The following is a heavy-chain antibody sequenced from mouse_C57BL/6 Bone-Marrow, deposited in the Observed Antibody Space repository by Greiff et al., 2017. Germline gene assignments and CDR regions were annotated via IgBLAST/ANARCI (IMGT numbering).Heavy chain of an antibody. CDR2: ISDGGSYT. CDR1: GFTFSSYA. Sequence: EVMLVESGGGLVKPGGSLKLSCAASGFTFSSYAMSWVRQTPEKRLEWVATISDGGSYTYYPDNVKGRFTISRDNAKNNLYLQMSHLKSEDTAMYYCARDTAQATRFAYWGQGTLVTVSA. CDR3: ARDTAQATRFAY. V-gene: IGHV5-4*01. D-gene: IGHD3-2*02. J-gene: IGHJ3*01.